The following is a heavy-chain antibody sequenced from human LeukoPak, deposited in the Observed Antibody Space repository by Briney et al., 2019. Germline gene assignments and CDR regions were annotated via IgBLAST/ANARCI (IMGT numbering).Heavy chain of an antibody. CDR1: GYTFTGNY. Sequence: GASVKVSCKTSGYTFTGNYMHWVRQAPGQGLEWMGWINPNTGGTNYAQKFQGRVSMTRDTSTSTAYMDLSRLRSDDTAVYYCARDSTPLDYWGQGTLVTVSS. D-gene: IGHD2/OR15-2a*01. CDR2: INPNTGGT. J-gene: IGHJ4*02. CDR3: ARDSTPLDY. V-gene: IGHV1-2*02.